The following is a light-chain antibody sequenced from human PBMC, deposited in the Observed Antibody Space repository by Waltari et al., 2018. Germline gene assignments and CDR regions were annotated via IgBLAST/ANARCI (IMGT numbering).Light chain of an antibody. Sequence: SYVLTQPPSLSVAPGQTARIPCGGNNSGSKSVHWCQQKAGQAPVVVISYDNDRPSGIPERFSASNSGNMATLTISRVEAGDEADYYCQVWDNYSDHWVFGGGTKLTVL. CDR2: YDN. J-gene: IGLJ3*02. CDR3: QVWDNYSDHWV. CDR1: NSGSKS. V-gene: IGLV3-21*04.